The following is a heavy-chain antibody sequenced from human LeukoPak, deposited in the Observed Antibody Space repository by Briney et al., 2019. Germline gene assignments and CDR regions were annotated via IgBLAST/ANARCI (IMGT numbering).Heavy chain of an antibody. J-gene: IGHJ4*02. Sequence: GASVKVSCKASGGTFSSYAISWVRQAPGQGLEWMGWISAYNGNTNYAQKLQGRVTMTTDTSTSTAYMELRSLRSDDTAVYYCARDPLIVVVPAAPRLRFLDYWGQGTLVTVSS. CDR3: ARDPLIVVVPAAPRLRFLDY. V-gene: IGHV1-18*01. CDR1: GGTFSSYA. D-gene: IGHD2-2*01. CDR2: ISAYNGNT.